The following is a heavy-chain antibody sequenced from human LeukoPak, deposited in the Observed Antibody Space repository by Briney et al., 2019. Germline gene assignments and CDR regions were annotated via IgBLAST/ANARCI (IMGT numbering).Heavy chain of an antibody. CDR3: ARLRIPARYCSSTSCYELDY. J-gene: IGHJ4*02. Sequence: SETLSLTCAVSGESVSGYYWTWVRQPPGKGLEWIGYIYYSGSTNYNPSLKSRVTISVDTSKNQFSLKLSSVTAADTAVYYCARLRIPARYCSSTSCYELDYWGQGTLVTVSS. D-gene: IGHD2-2*01. V-gene: IGHV4-59*08. CDR1: GESVSGYY. CDR2: IYYSGST.